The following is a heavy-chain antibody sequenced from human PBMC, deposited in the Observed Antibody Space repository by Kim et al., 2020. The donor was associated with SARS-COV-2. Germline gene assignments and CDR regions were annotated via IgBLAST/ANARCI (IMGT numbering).Heavy chain of an antibody. CDR1: GFTFSSYY. CDR2: IKSDGITT. J-gene: IGHJ6*02. Sequence: GGSLRLSCAASGFTFSSYYMHWVRQAPGKGLVWVSNIKSDGITTKYADSVKGRFTISIDNAKNTLYLQMDSLRAEDTAVYYCTRGNYGFDVWGQGTSVTVSS. V-gene: IGHV3-74*03. CDR3: TRGNYGFDV.